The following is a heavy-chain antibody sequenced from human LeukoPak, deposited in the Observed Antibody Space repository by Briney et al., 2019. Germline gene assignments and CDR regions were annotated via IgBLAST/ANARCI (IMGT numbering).Heavy chain of an antibody. CDR3: ARGYDFCSGYYYHDY. CDR1: GGTFSSYA. CDR2: IIPIFGTA. Sequence: SVKVSCKASGGTFSSYAISWVRQAPGQGLEWMGGIIPIFGTANYAQKFQGRVTITTDESTSTAYMELSSLRSEDTAVYYCARGYDFCSGYYYHDYWGQGTLVTVSS. D-gene: IGHD3-3*01. J-gene: IGHJ4*02. V-gene: IGHV1-69*05.